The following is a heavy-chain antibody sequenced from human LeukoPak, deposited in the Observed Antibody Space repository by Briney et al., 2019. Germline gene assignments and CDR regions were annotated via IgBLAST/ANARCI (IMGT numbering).Heavy chain of an antibody. D-gene: IGHD6-6*01. CDR1: GFTFSSYW. V-gene: IGHV3-7*01. Sequence: GGSLRLSCAASGFTFSSYWMTWGRQAPGKGLGWVANIKQDGSEKYYVDSVKGRFTISRDNAKNSLNLQMNSLRVEDTAVYYCARSATARRGYYYYYYYMDVWGKGTTVTVSS. CDR3: ARSATARRGYYYYYYYMDV. J-gene: IGHJ6*03. CDR2: IKQDGSEK.